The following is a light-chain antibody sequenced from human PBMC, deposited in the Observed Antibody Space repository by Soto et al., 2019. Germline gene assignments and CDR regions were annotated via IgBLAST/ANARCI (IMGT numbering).Light chain of an antibody. Sequence: EIVLTQSPGILSLSPGERATLSCEASQAVSNGYLAWFQQKTGQAPRILFYGASNRATGIPDRFSGGGSGTVFTLTISRLEAEDFAVYYCQQYNISPYTFGQGTKLEIK. CDR2: GAS. CDR3: QQYNISPYT. J-gene: IGKJ2*01. CDR1: QAVSNGY. V-gene: IGKV3-20*01.